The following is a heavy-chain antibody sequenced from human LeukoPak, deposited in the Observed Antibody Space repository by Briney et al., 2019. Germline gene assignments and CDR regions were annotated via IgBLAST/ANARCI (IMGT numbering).Heavy chain of an antibody. CDR3: ARDRGATRVYFDY. CDR2: IIPIFGTA. D-gene: IGHD1-26*01. CDR1: GGTFSSYA. J-gene: IGHJ4*02. V-gene: IGHV1-69*06. Sequence: SVKVSCKASGGTFSSYAISWVRQAPGQGLEWMGGIIPIFGTANYAQKFQGRVTITADKSTSTAYMELSSLRSEDTAVYYCARDRGATRVYFDYWGQGTLVTVSS.